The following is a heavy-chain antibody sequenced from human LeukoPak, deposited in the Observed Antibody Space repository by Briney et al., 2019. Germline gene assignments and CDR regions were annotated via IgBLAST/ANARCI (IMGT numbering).Heavy chain of an antibody. CDR2: INPNSGGT. V-gene: IGHV1-2*02. J-gene: IGHJ4*02. Sequence: APVKPSCKASGYTFTGYYMHWVRQSPGQGLEWMGWINPNSGGTNYAQKIQGRVTMTTDTSTSTAYMELRSLRSDDTAVYYCARGSRMIWLGELDYWGRGNVDTVSS. CDR3: ARGSRMIWLGELDY. D-gene: IGHD3-10*01. CDR1: GYTFTGYY.